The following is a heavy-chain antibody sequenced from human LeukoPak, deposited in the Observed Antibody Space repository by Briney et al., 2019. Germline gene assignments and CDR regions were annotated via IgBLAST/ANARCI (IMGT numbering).Heavy chain of an antibody. Sequence: SETLSLTCTVSGGSISSGSYYWSWIRQPAGKGLEWIGRIYTSGSTNYNPSLKNRVTISVDTSKNQFSLKLSSVTAADTAVYYCARHSLDSGSFLLFDYWGQGTLVTVSS. D-gene: IGHD1-26*01. CDR2: IYTSGST. CDR3: ARHSLDSGSFLLFDY. CDR1: GGSISSGSYY. V-gene: IGHV4-61*02. J-gene: IGHJ4*02.